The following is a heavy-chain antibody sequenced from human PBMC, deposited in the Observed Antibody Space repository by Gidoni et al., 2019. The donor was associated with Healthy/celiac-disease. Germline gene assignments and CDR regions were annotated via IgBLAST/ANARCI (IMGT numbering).Heavy chain of an antibody. D-gene: IGHD5-12*01. CDR3: ARVMRWQRPGYYYGMDV. CDR1: GFPVSSNY. Sequence: EVQLVESGGGLVQHGGSLRLSCAASGFPVSSNYMRWVRQAPGKGLEWVSVIYSGGSTYYADSVKGRFTISRHNSKNTLYLQMNSLRAEDTAVYYCARVMRWQRPGYYYGMDVWGQGTTVTVSS. J-gene: IGHJ6*02. V-gene: IGHV3-53*04. CDR2: IYSGGST.